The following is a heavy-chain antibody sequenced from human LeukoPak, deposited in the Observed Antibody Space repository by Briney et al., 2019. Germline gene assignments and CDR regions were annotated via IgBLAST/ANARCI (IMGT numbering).Heavy chain of an antibody. D-gene: IGHD2-2*01. J-gene: IGHJ5*02. V-gene: IGHV3-30*04. CDR2: ISYDGSNK. CDR3: ARQVPAAQARGWFDP. Sequence: GGSLRLSCAASGFTFSSYAMHWVRQAPGKGLEWVAVISYDGSNKYYADSVKGRFTISRDNSKNTLYLQMNSLRAEDTAVYYCARQVPAAQARGWFDPWGQGDLVTVSS. CDR1: GFTFSSYA.